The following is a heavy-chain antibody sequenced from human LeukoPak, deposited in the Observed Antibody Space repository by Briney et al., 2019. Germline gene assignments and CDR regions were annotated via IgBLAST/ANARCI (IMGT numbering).Heavy chain of an antibody. CDR3: TRAWRHMAFDH. CDR2: IRSDGTTT. Sequence: GGSLRLSCADSGFSFSVFWMHWVRQVPGKGLVWVSRIRSDGTTTDYADSAKGRFTISRDNAKNTLFLQMNSLRVEDTAVYYCTRAWRHMAFDHWGQGTLVTVSS. V-gene: IGHV3-74*01. CDR1: GFSFSVFW. D-gene: IGHD5-24*01. J-gene: IGHJ5*02.